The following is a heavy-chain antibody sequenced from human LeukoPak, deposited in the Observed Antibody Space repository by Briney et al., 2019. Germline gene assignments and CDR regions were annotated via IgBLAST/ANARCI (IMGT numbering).Heavy chain of an antibody. CDR2: INHSGST. D-gene: IGHD2-21*01. V-gene: IGHV4-34*01. CDR1: GGSFSGYY. J-gene: IGHJ4*02. Sequence: SETLSLTCAVYGGSFSGYYWSWIRQPPGKGLEWIGEINHSGSTNYNPSLKSRVTISLDTSKNQFSLNLFSVTAADTAMYYCTRANGCGLIDYWGQGTLVTVSS. CDR3: TRANGCGLIDY.